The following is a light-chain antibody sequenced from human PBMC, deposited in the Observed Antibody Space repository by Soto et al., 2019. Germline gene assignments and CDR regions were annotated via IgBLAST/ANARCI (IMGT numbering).Light chain of an antibody. CDR3: HQYGGSPYT. CDR1: ESVSSSY. Sequence: EIVLTQSPGTLSLSPGERATLSCRASESVSSSYLAWYQQKPGQAPRLLISSASTRATGIPDRFSGSGSGADFTLTISRLEPEDFALYYCHQYGGSPYTFAQGTKLEIK. J-gene: IGKJ2*01. CDR2: SAS. V-gene: IGKV3-20*01.